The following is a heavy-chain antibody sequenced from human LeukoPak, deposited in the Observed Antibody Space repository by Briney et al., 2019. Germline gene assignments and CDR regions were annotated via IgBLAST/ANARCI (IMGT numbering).Heavy chain of an antibody. CDR3: AKVAAADSDYFDY. D-gene: IGHD6-13*01. V-gene: IGHV3-9*01. CDR1: GFTFDNYA. CDR2: ISWNSGSI. Sequence: GRSLRLSCAASGFTFDNYAMHWVRQAPGKGLEWVSGISWNSGSIGYADSVKGRFTISRDNAKNSLYLQMNSLRAEDTALYYCAKVAAADSDYFDYWGQGTLVTVSS. J-gene: IGHJ4*02.